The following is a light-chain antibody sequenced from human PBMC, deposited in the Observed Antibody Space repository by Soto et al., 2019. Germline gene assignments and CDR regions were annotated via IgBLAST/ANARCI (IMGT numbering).Light chain of an antibody. CDR1: QGVSSY. CDR2: DAS. J-gene: IGKJ1*01. V-gene: IGKV3D-11*01. CDR3: QQYNNWPPWT. Sequence: EIVLTQSPATLSLSPGERATLSCRASQGVSSYLAWYQQKPGQAPRLLIYDASNRATGIPARFSGSGPGTDFTLTISSLEPEDFAVYYCQQYNNWPPWTFGQGTKVDIK.